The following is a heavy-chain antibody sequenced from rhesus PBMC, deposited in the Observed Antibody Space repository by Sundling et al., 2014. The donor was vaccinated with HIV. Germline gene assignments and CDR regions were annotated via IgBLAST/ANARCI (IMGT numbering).Heavy chain of an antibody. V-gene: IGHV4-165*01. CDR3: AREWRGSWNRYYFDY. CDR1: GGSISDSS. Sequence: QVQLQESGPGLVKPSETLSLACAVSGGSISDSSWSWIRQPPGKGLEWIGFIFGSSGRTNYNPSLQSRVTLSVDTSKNQFSLKLSSVTAADTAVYYCAREWRGSWNRYYFDYWGQGVLVTVSS. D-gene: IGHD6-25*01. J-gene: IGHJ4*01. CDR2: IFGSSGRT.